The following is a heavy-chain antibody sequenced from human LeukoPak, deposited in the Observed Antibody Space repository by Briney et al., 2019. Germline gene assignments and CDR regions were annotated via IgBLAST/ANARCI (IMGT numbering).Heavy chain of an antibody. V-gene: IGHV4-39*07. Sequence: SETLSLTCTVSGGSISSSSYYWGWIRQPPGKGLEWTGSIYYSGTIYYNPSLKSRATISIDTSKNHFSLKLTSVTAADTAVYYCTRDLNLGGQGTLVTVSS. J-gene: IGHJ4*02. CDR3: TRDLNL. CDR2: IYYSGTI. CDR1: GGSISSSSYY.